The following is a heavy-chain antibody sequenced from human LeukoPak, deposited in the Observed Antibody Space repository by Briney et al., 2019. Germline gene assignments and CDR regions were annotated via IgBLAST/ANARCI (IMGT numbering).Heavy chain of an antibody. CDR3: AKGRETTVNPPFD. Sequence: QLGGSLSLSCAASGFTFSSYGMHWVRQAPGKGLEWVAFIRYDESNKYYADSVKGRFTISRDNSKNTLYLQMNSLRAEDTAVYYCAKGRETTVNPPFDWGQGTLAIVSS. J-gene: IGHJ4*02. D-gene: IGHD4-17*01. CDR1: GFTFSSYG. V-gene: IGHV3-30*02. CDR2: IRYDESNK.